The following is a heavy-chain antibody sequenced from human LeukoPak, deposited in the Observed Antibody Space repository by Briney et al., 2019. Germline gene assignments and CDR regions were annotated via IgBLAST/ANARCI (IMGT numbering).Heavy chain of an antibody. J-gene: IGHJ4*02. D-gene: IGHD2-15*01. CDR3: ARAPRYCSGGSCYSDPRKLDY. Sequence: PSETLSLTCTVSGGSISSGSYYWSWIRQPAGKGLEWIGRIYTSGSTNYNPSLKSRVTISVDTSKNQFSLKLSSVTAADTAVYYCARAPRYCSGGSCYSDPRKLDYWGQGTLVTVSS. V-gene: IGHV4-61*02. CDR1: GGSISSGSYY. CDR2: IYTSGST.